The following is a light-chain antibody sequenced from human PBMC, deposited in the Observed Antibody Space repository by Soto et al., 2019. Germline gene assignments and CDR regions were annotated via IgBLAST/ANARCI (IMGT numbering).Light chain of an antibody. Sequence: DIQLTQSPSFLSASVGDRVTITCRATQGISSYLAWYQQKPGKAPNLLIYAASSLQSGVPSRFSGSGSGTEFTLTIISLHPEDFATYYCQQLNSYPLTFGQGTRLEIK. J-gene: IGKJ5*01. CDR2: AAS. V-gene: IGKV1-9*01. CDR1: QGISSY. CDR3: QQLNSYPLT.